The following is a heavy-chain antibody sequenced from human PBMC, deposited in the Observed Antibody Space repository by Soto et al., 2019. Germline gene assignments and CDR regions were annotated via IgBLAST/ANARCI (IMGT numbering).Heavy chain of an antibody. CDR1: GFTFSSYS. Sequence: VGSLRLSCAASGFTFSSYSMNWVRQAPRKGLEWVSSISSSSSYIYYADSVKGRFTISRDNAKNSLYLQMNSLRAEDTAVYYCATLPPHDAFDTWGQGTMVTV. J-gene: IGHJ3*02. CDR2: ISSSSSYI. V-gene: IGHV3-21*01. CDR3: ATLPPHDAFDT.